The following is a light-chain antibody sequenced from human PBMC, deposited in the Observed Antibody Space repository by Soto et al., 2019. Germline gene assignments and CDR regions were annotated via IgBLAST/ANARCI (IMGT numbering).Light chain of an antibody. CDR1: ENVGTN. Sequence: IVLTQSPATLSVSPGERVTVSCRASENVGTNLAWYQQRPGQPPRLLIYGSSTRATGISATFSGSGSRTEFTLPISSLQSEDSAVYYCQQYNNWGLSFGGGTRVEIK. CDR3: QQYNNWGLS. CDR2: GSS. V-gene: IGKV3D-15*01. J-gene: IGKJ4*01.